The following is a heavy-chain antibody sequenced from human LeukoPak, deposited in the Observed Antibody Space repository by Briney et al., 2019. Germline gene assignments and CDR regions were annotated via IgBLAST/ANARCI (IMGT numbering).Heavy chain of an antibody. J-gene: IGHJ3*02. CDR3: AKVSPPTYSSSWYPLDAFDI. CDR1: GFTFSSYG. Sequence: SGGSLRLSCAASGFTFSSYGMHWVRQAPGKGLEWVAVIWYGGSNKYYADSVKGRFTISRDNSKNTLYLQMNSLRAEDTAVYYCAKVSPPTYSSSWYPLDAFDIWGQGTMVTVSS. D-gene: IGHD6-13*01. CDR2: IWYGGSNK. V-gene: IGHV3-30*02.